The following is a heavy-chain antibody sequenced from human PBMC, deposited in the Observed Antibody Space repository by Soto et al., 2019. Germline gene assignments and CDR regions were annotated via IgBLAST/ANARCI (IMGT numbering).Heavy chain of an antibody. CDR2: ISSSSTTK. CDR3: AKQAFSYGPYYFDY. CDR1: GFTFNSYS. D-gene: IGHD5-18*01. J-gene: IGHJ4*02. V-gene: IGHV3-48*01. Sequence: GGSLRLSCAASGFTFNSYSMNWVRQAPGKGLEWVSYISSSSTTKYYTDSVKGRFTISRDNSKNTLFLQMNSLRAEDTALYYCAKQAFSYGPYYFDYWGQGTLVTVSS.